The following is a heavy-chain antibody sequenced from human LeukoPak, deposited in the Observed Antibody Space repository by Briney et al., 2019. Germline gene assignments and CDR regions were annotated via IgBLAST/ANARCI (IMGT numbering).Heavy chain of an antibody. V-gene: IGHV1-69*05. D-gene: IGHD5-18*01. CDR1: GYTFTSYY. CDR2: IIPIFGTA. J-gene: IGHJ6*02. Sequence: SVKVSCKASGYTFTSYYMHWVRQAPGQGLEWMGGIIPIFGTANYAQKFQGRVTITTDESTSTAYMELSSLRSEDTAVYYCARDGRYSYGYGYYYYGMDVWGQGTTVTDSS. CDR3: ARDGRYSYGYGYYYYGMDV.